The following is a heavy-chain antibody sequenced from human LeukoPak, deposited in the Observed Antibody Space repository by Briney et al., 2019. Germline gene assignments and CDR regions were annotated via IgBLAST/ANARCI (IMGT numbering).Heavy chain of an antibody. V-gene: IGHV3-30-3*01. CDR1: GFTFNIYG. J-gene: IGHJ6*02. D-gene: IGHD1-26*01. CDR2: ISFDGSKK. Sequence: PGGSLRLSCAASGFTFNIYGMHWVRQAPGKGLESVAIISFDGSKKYYADSVKGRFTISRDNSKKTLYLQMNSLRSEDTAVYYCARGGSFGDSYYGTDVWGQGTTVTVSS. CDR3: ARGGSFGDSYYGTDV.